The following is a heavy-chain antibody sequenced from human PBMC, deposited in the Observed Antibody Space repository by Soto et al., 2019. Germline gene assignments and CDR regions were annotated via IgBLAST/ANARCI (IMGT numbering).Heavy chain of an antibody. D-gene: IGHD3-10*01. CDR3: ARVQVLPNPAADF. CDR2: VIPIFGTA. CDR1: GGTFSSYA. V-gene: IGHV1-69*13. J-gene: IGHJ4*02. Sequence: ASVKVSCKASGGTFSSYAISWVRQAPGQGLEWMGGVIPIFGTANYAQKFQGRVTITADESTSTAYMELMNLRSDDTAVYFCARVQVLPNPAADFWGQGTLVTAPQ.